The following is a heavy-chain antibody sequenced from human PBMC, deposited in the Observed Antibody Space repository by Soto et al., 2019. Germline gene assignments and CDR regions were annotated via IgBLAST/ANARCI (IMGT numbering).Heavy chain of an antibody. Sequence: GGSLRLSCAASGFTFSSYAMSWVRQAPGKGLEWVSVIYSGGSTYYADSVKGRFTISRHNSKNTLYLQMNSLRAEDTAVYYCAREVWVVAATDYYGMDVWGQGTTVTVSS. CDR3: AREVWVVAATDYYGMDV. CDR1: GFTFSSYA. CDR2: IYSGGST. D-gene: IGHD2-15*01. J-gene: IGHJ6*02. V-gene: IGHV3-53*04.